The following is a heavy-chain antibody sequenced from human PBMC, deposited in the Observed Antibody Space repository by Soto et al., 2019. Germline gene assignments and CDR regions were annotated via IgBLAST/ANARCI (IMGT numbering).Heavy chain of an antibody. J-gene: IGHJ6*02. Sequence: ASLKVSCKASGGTFSSYAISWVRQAPGQGLEWMGGIIPIFGTANYAQKFQGRVTITADESTSTAYMELSSLRSEDTAVYYCAGPHYGSGKYYYYGMDVWGQGTTVTVS. CDR1: GGTFSSYA. V-gene: IGHV1-69*13. D-gene: IGHD3-10*01. CDR3: AGPHYGSGKYYYYGMDV. CDR2: IIPIFGTA.